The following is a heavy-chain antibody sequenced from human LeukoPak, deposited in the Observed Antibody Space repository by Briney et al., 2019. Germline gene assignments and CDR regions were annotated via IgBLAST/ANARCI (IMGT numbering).Heavy chain of an antibody. CDR3: ASVTTHGVSHYEYKY. J-gene: IGHJ4*02. Sequence: PGGSLRLSCAASGFTFSSYVMHWVSQAPGKGLEYVSGISGNGGSTNYANSVKGRFTISRDNSKNTLYLQMGSLRAEDMAVYYCASVTTHGVSHYEYKYWGQGTLVTVSS. CDR1: GFTFSSYV. CDR2: ISGNGGST. D-gene: IGHD4-11*01. V-gene: IGHV3-64*01.